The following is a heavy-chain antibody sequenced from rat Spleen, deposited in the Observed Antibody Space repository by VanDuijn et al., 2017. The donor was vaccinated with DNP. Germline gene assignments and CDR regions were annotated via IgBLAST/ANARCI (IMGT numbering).Heavy chain of an antibody. J-gene: IGHJ1*01. CDR2: ISYSGST. Sequence: EVQLQESGPGLVKPSQSLSLTCSVTGYSITSNYWGWIRKFPGNKMEWMGYISYSGSTGYNPSLRSRISITRDTSKRQFFLQLNSVTTEDTATYYCARAYYDGTYYPNWYFDFWGPAFTVTVSS. V-gene: IGHV3-1*01. D-gene: IGHD1-12*02. CDR1: GYSITSNY. CDR3: ARAYYDGTYYPNWYFDF.